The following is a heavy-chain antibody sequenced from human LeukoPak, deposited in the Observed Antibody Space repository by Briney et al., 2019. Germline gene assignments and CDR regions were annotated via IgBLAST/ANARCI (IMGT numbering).Heavy chain of an antibody. J-gene: IGHJ4*02. D-gene: IGHD3/OR15-3a*01. CDR2: IYYSGNI. CDR1: GVSISSSNSY. CDR3: ARQTGSGLFILP. V-gene: IGHV4-39*01. Sequence: SETLSLTCTVSGVSISSSNSYWGWIRQPPGKGLEWIGSIYYSGNIYYNASLKSQVSISIDTSKNQFSLKLTSVTAADTAVYYCARQTGSGLFILPGGQGTLVTVSS.